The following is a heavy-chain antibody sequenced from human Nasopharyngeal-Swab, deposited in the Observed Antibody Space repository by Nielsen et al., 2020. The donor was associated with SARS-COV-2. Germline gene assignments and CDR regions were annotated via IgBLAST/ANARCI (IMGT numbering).Heavy chain of an antibody. CDR3: ARVPPIAVAGKGVDV. CDR1: GGSFSGYY. D-gene: IGHD6-19*01. J-gene: IGHJ6*02. CDR2: INHSGST. V-gene: IGHV4-34*01. Sequence: SETLPLTCAVYGGSFSGYYWSWIRQPPGKGLEWIGEINHSGSTNYNPSLKSRVTISVDTSKNQFSLKLSSVTAADTAVYYRARVPPIAVAGKGVDVWGQGTTVTVSS.